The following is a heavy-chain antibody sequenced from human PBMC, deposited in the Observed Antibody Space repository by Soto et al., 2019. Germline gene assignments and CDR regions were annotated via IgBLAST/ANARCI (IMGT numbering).Heavy chain of an antibody. CDR3: AKDRRAGGNYGFYSDF. V-gene: IGHV3-23*01. Sequence: LSLSFAASGFTFSSYGMTWVRQAPGKGLEWVSFSSATGAGTYYADSVKGRFTISRDNSKNTLYLQMTSLRADDTAVYYCAKDRRAGGNYGFYSDFWGQGALVTVSS. CDR2: SSATGAGT. CDR1: GFTFSSYG. J-gene: IGHJ4*02. D-gene: IGHD1-7*01.